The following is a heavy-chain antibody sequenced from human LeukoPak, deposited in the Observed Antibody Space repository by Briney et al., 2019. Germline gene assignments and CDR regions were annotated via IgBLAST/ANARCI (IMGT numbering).Heavy chain of an antibody. J-gene: IGHJ4*02. CDR2: ISGSGGST. CDR3: AKATYGSGDNYFDY. CDR1: GFTFSSYA. V-gene: IGHV3-23*01. Sequence: GGSLRLSCAASGFTFSSYAMSWVRQAPGKGLEWVSAISGSGGSTYYADSVKGRFTISRDNFKNTLYLQMNSLRAEDTAVYYCAKATYGSGDNYFDYWGQGTLVTVSS. D-gene: IGHD3-10*01.